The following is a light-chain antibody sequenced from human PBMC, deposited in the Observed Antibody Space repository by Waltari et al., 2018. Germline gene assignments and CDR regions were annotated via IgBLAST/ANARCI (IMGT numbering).Light chain of an antibody. CDR1: QDISNY. CDR3: QQYDNLPRAT. V-gene: IGKV1-33*01. J-gene: IGKJ3*01. CDR2: DAS. Sequence: DIQMTQSPSSLSASVGDRVTITCQASQDISNYLNWYQQKPGKAPKLLIYDASNLETGVTSRFSGSGSGTDFTFTISSLQPEDIATYYCQQYDNLPRATFGPGTKVDIK.